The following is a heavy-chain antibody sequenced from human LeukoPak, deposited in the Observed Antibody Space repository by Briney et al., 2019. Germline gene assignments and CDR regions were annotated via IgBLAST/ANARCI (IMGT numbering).Heavy chain of an antibody. CDR1: GFTVSSNY. J-gene: IGHJ6*03. V-gene: IGHV3-53*01. D-gene: IGHD6-13*01. CDR2: IYSGGST. CDR3: ARVGGSVIAAAGDYYYMDV. Sequence: GGSLRLSCAASGFTVSSNYMSWVRQAPGKGLEWVSVIYSGGSTYYADSVKGRFTISRDNAKNSLYLQMNSLRAEDTAVYYCARVGGSVIAAAGDYYYMDVWGQGTTVTVSS.